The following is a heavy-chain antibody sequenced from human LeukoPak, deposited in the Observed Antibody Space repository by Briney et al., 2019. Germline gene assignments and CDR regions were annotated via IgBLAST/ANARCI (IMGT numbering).Heavy chain of an antibody. Sequence: GGSLRLSCAASGFTVSSNYMSWVRQAPGKGLEWVSTISSTGSTTYYADSVKGRFTISRDNSKNTLYLLMNSLRAEDTAVYYCAKDRPQSYYYFDYWGHGTPVTVSS. V-gene: IGHV3-23*01. D-gene: IGHD1-26*01. CDR1: GFTVSSNY. J-gene: IGHJ4*01. CDR2: ISSTGSTT. CDR3: AKDRPQSYYYFDY.